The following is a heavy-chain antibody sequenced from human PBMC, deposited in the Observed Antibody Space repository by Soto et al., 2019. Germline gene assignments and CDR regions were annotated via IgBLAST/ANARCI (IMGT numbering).Heavy chain of an antibody. CDR2: IGGSGGDT. CDR3: AKEGGSGSGWAEF. CDR1: GFTFSSSA. J-gene: IGHJ4*02. D-gene: IGHD6-19*01. V-gene: IGHV3-23*01. Sequence: EVQLLESGGGLVQPGGALRLSCAASGFTFSSSAMSWVRQAPGKGREWVAAIGGSGGDTYYADSMKGRFSISRDNSKDTLYLQIYSLTVEDTAVYHCAKEGGSGSGWAEFWGQGTLVTVSS.